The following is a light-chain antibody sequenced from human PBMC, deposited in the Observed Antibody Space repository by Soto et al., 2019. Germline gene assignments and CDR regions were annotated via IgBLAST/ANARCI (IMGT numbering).Light chain of an antibody. CDR1: QSVSSSY. CDR3: QQYGSSLSL. J-gene: IGKJ5*01. CDR2: GAS. Sequence: EIVLTQSPGTLSLSPGERATLSCRASQSVSSSYLAWYQQKPGQAPRLLIYGASSRATGIPDRFSGSGSGTDFTLTINRLEPEDFAVYYCQQYGSSLSLFGQGTRLEIK. V-gene: IGKV3-20*01.